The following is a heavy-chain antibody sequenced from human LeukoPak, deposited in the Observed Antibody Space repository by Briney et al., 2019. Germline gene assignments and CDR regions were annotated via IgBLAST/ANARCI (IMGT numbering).Heavy chain of an antibody. Sequence: GASVKVSCKASGGTFSSYAISWVRQAPGQGLEWMGGIIPIFGTANYAQKFQGRVTITADKSTSTAYMELSSLRSEDTAVYYCATAPQWLQHRGWFDPWGQGTLVTVSS. V-gene: IGHV1-69*06. D-gene: IGHD5-24*01. CDR1: GGTFSSYA. J-gene: IGHJ5*02. CDR2: IIPIFGTA. CDR3: ATAPQWLQHRGWFDP.